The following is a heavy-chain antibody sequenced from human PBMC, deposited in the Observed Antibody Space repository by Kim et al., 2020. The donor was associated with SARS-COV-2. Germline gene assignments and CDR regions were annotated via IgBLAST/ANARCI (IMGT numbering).Heavy chain of an antibody. V-gene: IGHV4-30-4*01. CDR3: ARENFGSQQHAFDI. J-gene: IGHJ3*02. CDR1: GGSISSGDDY. CDR2: IYYSGIT. Sequence: SETLSLTCTVSGGSISSGDDYCSWIRQPPGKGLEWIGYIYYSGITYYNPSLKRRVIISVDTSNSQFSLKLNSVTAADTAVDYCARENFGSQQHAFDIWGQGPIVTVSS. D-gene: IGHD3-10*01.